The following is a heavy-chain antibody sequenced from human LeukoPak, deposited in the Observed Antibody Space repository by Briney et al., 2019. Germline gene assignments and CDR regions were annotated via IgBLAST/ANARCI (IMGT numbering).Heavy chain of an antibody. CDR2: IKSNSDGGTT. V-gene: IGHV3-15*05. CDR1: GFTFSKAW. J-gene: IGHJ6*03. Sequence: GGSLRLSCVASGFTFSKAWMSWVRQAPGKGLEWVGRIKSNSDGGTTDYAAPVKGEFTLSRDDSKNTLYLQINSLKTEDTAVYYCTSGFYFIDVWGKGTTVTVSS. CDR3: TSGFYFIDV.